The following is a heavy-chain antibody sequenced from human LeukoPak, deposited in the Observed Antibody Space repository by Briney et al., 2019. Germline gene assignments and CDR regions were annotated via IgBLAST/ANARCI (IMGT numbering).Heavy chain of an antibody. Sequence: SETLSLTCTVSGGSISSYYWSWIRQPPGKGLEWIGYIYYSGSTNYNPSLKSRVTISVDTSKNQFSLKLSSVTAADTAVYYCARGEYYDFWSTFDPWGQGTLVTVSS. CDR1: GGSISSYY. CDR3: ARGEYYDFWSTFDP. CDR2: IYYSGST. V-gene: IGHV4-59*01. D-gene: IGHD3-3*01. J-gene: IGHJ5*02.